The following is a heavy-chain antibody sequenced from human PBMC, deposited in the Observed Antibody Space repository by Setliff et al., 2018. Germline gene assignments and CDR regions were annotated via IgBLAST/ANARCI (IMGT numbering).Heavy chain of an antibody. J-gene: IGHJ4*02. CDR2: IWDDGVKK. D-gene: IGHD2-15*01. CDR1: GFTFSTYR. Sequence: LGESLKISCAASGFTFSTYRMHWVRQAPGKGLEWVAVIWDDGVKKYHADSVKGRFTISRDNSKNTLYLQMNSLRPEDTAVYYCARTCSGSGCYAGLESWGQGTPVTVSS. V-gene: IGHV3-33*08. CDR3: ARTCSGSGCYAGLES.